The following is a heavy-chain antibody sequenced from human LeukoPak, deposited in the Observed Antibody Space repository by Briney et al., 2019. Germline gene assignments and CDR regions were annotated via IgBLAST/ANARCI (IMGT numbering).Heavy chain of an antibody. CDR3: ARDLSGENWFDP. D-gene: IGHD3-3*01. CDR1: GGSISSYY. J-gene: IGHJ5*02. Sequence: PSETLSLTCTDSGGSISSYYWSWIRQPPGKGLEWIGYIYYSGSTNYNPSLKSRVTISVDTSKNQFSLKLSFVTAADTAVYYCARDLSGENWFDPWGRGTLVTVSS. V-gene: IGHV4-59*01. CDR2: IYYSGST.